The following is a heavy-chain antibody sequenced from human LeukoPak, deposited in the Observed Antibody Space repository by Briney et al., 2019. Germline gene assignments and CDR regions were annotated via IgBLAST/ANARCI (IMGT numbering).Heavy chain of an antibody. V-gene: IGHV5-51*01. CDR3: ASSLSPFRYSSGWYIY. D-gene: IGHD6-19*01. Sequence: KPGESLKISCKASGYSFTSYWIGWARQMPGKGLEWMGIIFPGDSDTRYSPSFQGQVAISADKSISTAYLQWGSLKASDTAMYYCASSLSPFRYSSGWYIYWGQGTLVTVSS. J-gene: IGHJ4*02. CDR1: GYSFTSYW. CDR2: IFPGDSDT.